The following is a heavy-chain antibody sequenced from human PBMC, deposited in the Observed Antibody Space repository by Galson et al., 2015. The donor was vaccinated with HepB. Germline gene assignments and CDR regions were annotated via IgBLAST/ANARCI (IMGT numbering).Heavy chain of an antibody. Sequence: SVKVSCKASGGTFSSYAISWVRQAPGQGLEWMGGIIPILGIANYAQKFQGRVTITADKSTSTAYMELSSLRSEDTAVYYCATRYCSSTSCLGNWFDPWGQGTLVTVSS. J-gene: IGHJ5*02. D-gene: IGHD2-2*01. CDR1: GGTFSSYA. CDR2: IIPILGIA. V-gene: IGHV1-69*10. CDR3: ATRYCSSTSCLGNWFDP.